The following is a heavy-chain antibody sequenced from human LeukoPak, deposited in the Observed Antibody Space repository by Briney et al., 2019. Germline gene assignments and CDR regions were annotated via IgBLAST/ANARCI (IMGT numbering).Heavy chain of an antibody. V-gene: IGHV3-15*01. CDR2: IKSKTDGGTT. CDR3: TRPSITMVRGAIITYLFDY. CDR1: GFTFSNAW. J-gene: IGHJ4*02. D-gene: IGHD3-10*01. Sequence: GGSLRLSCAASGFTFSNAWMSWVRQAPGKGLEWVGRIKSKTDGGTTDYAAPVKGRFTISRDDSKNTLYLQMNSLKTEDTAVYYCTRPSITMVRGAIITYLFDYWGQGTLVTVSS.